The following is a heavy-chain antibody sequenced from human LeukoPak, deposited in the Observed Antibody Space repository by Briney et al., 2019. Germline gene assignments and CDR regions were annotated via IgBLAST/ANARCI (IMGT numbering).Heavy chain of an antibody. Sequence: PSETLSLTCAVYGGSFSGYYWSWIRQPPEKGLEWIGEITHTGSTNYNPSLKSRVTISLDTSRNQFSLKLNSVTAADTAVYYCAKSNGYGLIDIWGQGTMVTVSS. CDR3: AKSNGYGLIDI. CDR1: GGSFSGYY. V-gene: IGHV4-34*01. CDR2: ITHTGST. D-gene: IGHD3-22*01. J-gene: IGHJ3*02.